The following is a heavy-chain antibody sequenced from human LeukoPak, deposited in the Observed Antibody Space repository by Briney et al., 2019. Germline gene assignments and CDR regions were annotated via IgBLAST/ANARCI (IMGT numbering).Heavy chain of an antibody. CDR2: ISGSGGST. CDR1: GFTFSSYA. J-gene: IGHJ3*02. V-gene: IGHV3-23*01. Sequence: GGSLRLSCAASGFTFSSYAMSWVRQAPGKGLEWVSVISGSGGSTYYADSVKGRFTISRDNSKNTLYLQMNSLRAEDTAVYYCVGAPGAFDIWGQGTMVTVSS. CDR3: VGAPGAFDI. D-gene: IGHD1-26*01.